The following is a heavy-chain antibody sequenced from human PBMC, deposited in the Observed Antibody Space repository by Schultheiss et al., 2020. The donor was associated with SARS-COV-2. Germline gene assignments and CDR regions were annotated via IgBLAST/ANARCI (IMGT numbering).Heavy chain of an antibody. CDR3: ARMLSGDDY. J-gene: IGHJ4*02. CDR2: IYYSGST. V-gene: IGHV4-34*09. D-gene: IGHD3-10*01. CDR1: GGSFSGYY. Sequence: SQTLSLTCAVYGGSFSGYYWSWIRQPPGKGLEWIGYIYYSGSTYYNPSLKSRVTISVDTSKNQFSLKLSSVTAADTAVYYCARMLSGDDYWGQGTLVTVSS.